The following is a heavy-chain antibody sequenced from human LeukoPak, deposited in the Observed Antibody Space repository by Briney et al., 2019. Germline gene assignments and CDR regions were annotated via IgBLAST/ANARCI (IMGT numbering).Heavy chain of an antibody. CDR1: GYTFTSYD. J-gene: IGHJ4*02. CDR3: ARRPGYYDSSGYYTHLDY. Sequence: ASVKVSCKASGYTFTSYDINWVRQATGQGLEWMGRMNPNSGNTGYAQKFQGRVTIIRNTSISTAYMELSNLRSEDTAVYYCARRPGYYDSSGYYTHLDYWGQGTLVTVSS. V-gene: IGHV1-8*03. D-gene: IGHD3-22*01. CDR2: MNPNSGNT.